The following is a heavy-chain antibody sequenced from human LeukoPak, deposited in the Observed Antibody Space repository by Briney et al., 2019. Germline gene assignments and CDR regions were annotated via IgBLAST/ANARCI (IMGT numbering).Heavy chain of an antibody. CDR1: GFTFRSYG. V-gene: IGHV3-30*03. D-gene: IGHD5-18*01. J-gene: IGHJ4*02. Sequence: GGSLRLSCAASGFTFRSYGMHWVRPAPAKGLEWVAVISYDGSNKYYADSVKGRFTISRDNSKNTLYLQMNSLRAEDTAVYYCARTQLWSYYFDYWGQGTLVTVSS. CDR2: ISYDGSNK. CDR3: ARTQLWSYYFDY.